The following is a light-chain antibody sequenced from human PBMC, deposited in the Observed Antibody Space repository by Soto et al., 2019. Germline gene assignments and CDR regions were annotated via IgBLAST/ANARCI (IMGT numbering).Light chain of an antibody. J-gene: IGKJ1*01. CDR3: QQANNFPRT. CDR1: QGISSW. Sequence: DIQMTQSPSSVSASVGDRVTITCRASQGISSWLAWYQQKPRKAHKLLIYAASNLQSGIPARFSGRASGTDFTLTIGSLQPEDFATYYCQQANNFPRTFGQGTKVEIK. V-gene: IGKV1-12*01. CDR2: AAS.